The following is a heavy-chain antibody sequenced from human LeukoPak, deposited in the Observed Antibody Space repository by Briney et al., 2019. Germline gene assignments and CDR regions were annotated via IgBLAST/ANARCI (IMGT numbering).Heavy chain of an antibody. CDR3: AKDKGYCSGGSCYFYFDY. CDR2: ISGSGGST. Sequence: GGSLRLSSAASGFTFSSYSMNWVRQAPGKGLEWVSAISGSGGSTYYADSVKGRFTISRDNSKNTLYLQMNSLRAEDTAVYYCAKDKGYCSGGSCYFYFDYWGQGTLVTVSS. V-gene: IGHV3-23*01. D-gene: IGHD2-15*01. J-gene: IGHJ4*02. CDR1: GFTFSSYS.